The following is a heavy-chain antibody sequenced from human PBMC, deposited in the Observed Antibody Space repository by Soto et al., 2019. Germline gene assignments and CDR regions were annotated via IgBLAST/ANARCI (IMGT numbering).Heavy chain of an antibody. CDR2: ISDDGSST. CDR3: ARGTVRDHDIGYH. Sequence: EVQLVESGGRLVQPGGSLRLSCAASGFTFSSYWMHWVRQVPGKGLVWVSRISDDGSSTNYAESVRGRFIISRDNAKNTLYLQLNSLSAEDTAVYYCARGTVRDHDIGYHWGKGTLVAVSS. J-gene: IGHJ5*02. CDR1: GFTFSSYW. V-gene: IGHV3-74*01.